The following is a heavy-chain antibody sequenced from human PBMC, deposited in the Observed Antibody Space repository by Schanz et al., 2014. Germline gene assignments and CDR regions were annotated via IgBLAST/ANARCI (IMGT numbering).Heavy chain of an antibody. CDR1: GFTFSSYA. D-gene: IGHD2-2*01. V-gene: IGHV3-23*01. J-gene: IGHJ4*02. Sequence: EVQLLESGGGLVQPGGSLRLSCAASGFTFSSYAMSWVRQAPGKGLEWVSAISGSGGSTYYADSVKGRFTISRDNSKNTLYLQMNSLRAEDTAMHYCARRASCSRIGCPFDSWGQGTLVTVSS. CDR2: ISGSGGST. CDR3: ARRASCSRIGCPFDS.